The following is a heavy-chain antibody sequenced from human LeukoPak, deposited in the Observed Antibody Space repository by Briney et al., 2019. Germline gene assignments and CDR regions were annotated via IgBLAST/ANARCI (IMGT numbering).Heavy chain of an antibody. CDR2: ISRNGGST. D-gene: IGHD5-12*01. Sequence: PGGSLRLSRAASGFTFSSYGMHWVRQAPGKGLEYVSAISRNGGSTYYANSVKGRFTISRDNSKNTLYLQMGSLRAEDTAVYYCARGGRGHDFSPNYYYGMDVWGQGTTVTVSS. V-gene: IGHV3-64*01. CDR3: ARGGRGHDFSPNYYYGMDV. J-gene: IGHJ6*02. CDR1: GFTFSSYG.